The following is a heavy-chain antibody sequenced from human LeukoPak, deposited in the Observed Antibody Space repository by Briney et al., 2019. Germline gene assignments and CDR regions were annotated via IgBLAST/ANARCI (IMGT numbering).Heavy chain of an antibody. D-gene: IGHD2-15*01. CDR3: ARGRSGGGYCSGGSCYSRWFDP. CDR1: GGSISSSRYY. CDR2: IYYSGST. V-gene: IGHV4-39*01. J-gene: IGHJ5*02. Sequence: PSETLSLTCTVSGGSISSSRYYWGWIRQPPGKGLERIGRIYYSGSTNYNPSLESRVTISVDTSKNQFSLKLSSVTAADTAVYYCARGRSGGGYCSGGSCYSRWFDPWGQGTLVTVSS.